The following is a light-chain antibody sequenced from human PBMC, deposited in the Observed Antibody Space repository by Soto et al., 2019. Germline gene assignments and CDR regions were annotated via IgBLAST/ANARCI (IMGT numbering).Light chain of an antibody. CDR1: SSDVGGYNY. CDR2: EVS. CDR3: NAYAGSNNWV. Sequence: QSVLTQPPSASGSPGQSVTISCTGTSSDVGGYNYVSWYQQNPGKAPKLMIYEVSERPSGVPDRFSGSKSGNPASLTVSGLRAEDEADYYCNAYAGSNNWVFGGGTKRTV. J-gene: IGLJ3*02. V-gene: IGLV2-8*01.